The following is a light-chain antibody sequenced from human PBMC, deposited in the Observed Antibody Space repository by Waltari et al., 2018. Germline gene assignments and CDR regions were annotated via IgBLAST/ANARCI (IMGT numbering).Light chain of an antibody. Sequence: QSALTQPASVSGSPGQSITVSCTGTSSDVGAYNYVSWYQHHAGKAPKLIISEVTNRRFGVSDRFSGSKSGNTADMAISGLQAEDEADYYCNSYTRSAVYVFGTGTTVTVL. CDR3: NSYTRSAVYV. V-gene: IGLV2-14*01. CDR2: EVT. J-gene: IGLJ1*01. CDR1: SSDVGAYNY.